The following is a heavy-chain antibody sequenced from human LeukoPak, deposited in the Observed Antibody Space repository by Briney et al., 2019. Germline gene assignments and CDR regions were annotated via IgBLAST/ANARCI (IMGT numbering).Heavy chain of an antibody. CDR3: ARHDWFDP. CDR1: GFTFSGYW. J-gene: IGHJ5*02. Sequence: GGSLRLSCAASGFTFSGYWMTWLRQAPGKGPEWVANIDEDGSAKYYLGSVKGRFTISRDNAENSLYLQMNSLRAEDTAVYYCARHDWFDPWGQGTRVTVSS. CDR2: IDEDGSAK. V-gene: IGHV3-7*01.